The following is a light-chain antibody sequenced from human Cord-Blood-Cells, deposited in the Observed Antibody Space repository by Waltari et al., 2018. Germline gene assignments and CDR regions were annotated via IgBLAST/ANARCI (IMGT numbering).Light chain of an antibody. Sequence: DIVLTQSPGTPSLSPGARPTPSCRASQSVRSSYLPWDQQKPGQAPRLLIYGASSRAPGIPDRFSGSGSRTDFTRTISRLEPEDFAVYYCQQYGSSRTFGQGTKVEIK. CDR2: GAS. J-gene: IGKJ1*01. V-gene: IGKV3-20*01. CDR3: QQYGSSRT. CDR1: QSVRSSY.